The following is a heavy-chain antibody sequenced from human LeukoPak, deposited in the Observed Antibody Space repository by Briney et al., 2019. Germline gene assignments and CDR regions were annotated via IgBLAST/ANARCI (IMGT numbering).Heavy chain of an antibody. CDR1: GGSISSYY. J-gene: IGHJ4*02. V-gene: IGHV4-59*12. CDR3: ARVVKRLVPFDY. D-gene: IGHD2-8*02. CDR2: IYYSGST. Sequence: SETLSLTCTVSGGSISSYYWSWIRQPPGKGLEWIGYIYYSGSTNYNPSLKSRVTISVDTSKNQFSLKLSSVTAADTAVYYCARVVKRLVPFDYWGQGTLVTVSS.